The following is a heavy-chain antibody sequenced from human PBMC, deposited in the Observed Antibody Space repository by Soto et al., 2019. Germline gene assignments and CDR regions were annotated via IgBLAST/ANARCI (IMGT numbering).Heavy chain of an antibody. V-gene: IGHV4-34*01. J-gene: IGHJ6*02. Sequence: LSLTCAVYGGSFSGYYWSWIRQPPGKGLEWIGEINHSGSTNYNPSLKSRVTISVDTSKNQFSLKLSSVTAADTAVYYCARGRSSGWYPYYYYGMDVWGQGTTVTVSS. CDR1: GGSFSGYY. CDR3: ARGRSSGWYPYYYYGMDV. D-gene: IGHD6-19*01. CDR2: INHSGST.